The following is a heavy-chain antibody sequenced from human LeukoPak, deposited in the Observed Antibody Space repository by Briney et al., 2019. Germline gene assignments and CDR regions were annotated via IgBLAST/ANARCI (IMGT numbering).Heavy chain of an antibody. CDR3: ARDASVYNTFDY. V-gene: IGHV3-48*03. CDR2: ISRSGSTI. CDR1: GFTFSRYE. J-gene: IGHJ4*02. Sequence: PGGSLRLSCAASGFTFSRYEMNWVRQAPGKGLEWVSYISRSGSTIYYADSVKGRFTISRDNAKNSLYLQMNSLRAEDTAVYFCARDASVYNTFDYWGQGTPVTVSS. D-gene: IGHD5/OR15-5a*01.